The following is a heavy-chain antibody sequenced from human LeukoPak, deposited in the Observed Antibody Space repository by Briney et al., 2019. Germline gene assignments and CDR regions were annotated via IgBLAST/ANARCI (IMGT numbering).Heavy chain of an antibody. V-gene: IGHV3-74*01. CDR3: AREWRGFEDY. D-gene: IGHD3-9*01. J-gene: IGHJ4*02. Sequence: GGSLRLSCAASGFTFSTYWMHWVRQAPGKGLVWVARSNSDGCATIYADSVKGRFVISRDNSKNTLYLQMSSLRVEDTTMYYCAREWRGFEDYWGQGTLVTVSS. CDR2: SNSDGCAT. CDR1: GFTFSTYW.